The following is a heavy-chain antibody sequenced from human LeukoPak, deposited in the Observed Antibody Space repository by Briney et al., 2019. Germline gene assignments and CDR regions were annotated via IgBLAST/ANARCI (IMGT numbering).Heavy chain of an antibody. Sequence: ASVKVSCKASGGTFSSYAISWVRQAPGQGLEWMGGIIPIFGTANYAQKFQGRVTITADESTSTAYMELSSPRSEDTAVYYCARGTIFGVVSGPSYGMDVWGQGTTVTVSS. CDR2: IIPIFGTA. J-gene: IGHJ6*02. CDR3: ARGTIFGVVSGPSYGMDV. CDR1: GGTFSSYA. V-gene: IGHV1-69*01. D-gene: IGHD3-3*01.